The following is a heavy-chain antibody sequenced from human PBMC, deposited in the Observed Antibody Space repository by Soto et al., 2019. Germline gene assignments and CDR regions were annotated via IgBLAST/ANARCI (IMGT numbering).Heavy chain of an antibody. Sequence: ASVKVSCKASGYTFTSYYMHWVRQAPGQGLEWMGIINPSGGSTSYAQKFQGRVTMTTDESTSTAYMELSSLRSEDTAVYYCARRSLYSSSWYERYYFDYWGQGTLVTVSS. CDR1: GYTFTSYY. CDR3: ARRSLYSSSWYERYYFDY. V-gene: IGHV1-46*01. D-gene: IGHD6-13*01. CDR2: INPSGGST. J-gene: IGHJ4*02.